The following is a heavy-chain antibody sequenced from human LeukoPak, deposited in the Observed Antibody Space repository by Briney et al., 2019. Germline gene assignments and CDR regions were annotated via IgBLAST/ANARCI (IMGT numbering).Heavy chain of an antibody. CDR2: IYHSGST. Sequence: SEILSLTCTASGYSISSGYYWGWIRQPPGKGLEWIGSIYHSGSTYYNPSLKSRVTISVDTSKNQFSLKLSSVTAADTAVYYRARESRITMIVVVIGDAFDIWGQGTMVTVSS. CDR1: GYSISSGYY. CDR3: ARESRITMIVVVIGDAFDI. D-gene: IGHD3-22*01. V-gene: IGHV4-38-2*02. J-gene: IGHJ3*02.